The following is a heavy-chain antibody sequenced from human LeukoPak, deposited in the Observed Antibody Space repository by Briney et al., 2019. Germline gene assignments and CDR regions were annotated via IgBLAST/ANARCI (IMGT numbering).Heavy chain of an antibody. V-gene: IGHV3-48*04. CDR3: ARGQTTSIDY. D-gene: IGHD1-7*01. CDR2: ISSSRSSI. J-gene: IGHJ4*02. CDR1: GFTFSSYT. Sequence: GGSLRLSCAASGFTFSSYTMNWVRQAPGRGLEWVSYISSSRSSIYYADSVKGRFTISRDNAKNPLYLQMNSLRAEDTAVYYCARGQTTSIDYWGQGTLVTVSS.